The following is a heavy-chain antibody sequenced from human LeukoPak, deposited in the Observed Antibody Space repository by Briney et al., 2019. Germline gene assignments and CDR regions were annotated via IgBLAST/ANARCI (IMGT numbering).Heavy chain of an antibody. D-gene: IGHD2-2*01. CDR1: GFTFSSYA. Sequence: GRSLRLSCAASGFTFSSYAMHWVRQAPGKGLEWVAVISYDGSNKYYADPVKGRFTISRDNSKNTLYLQMNSPRAEDTAVYYCARDLGYCSSTSCYEGAFDIWGQGTMVTVSS. J-gene: IGHJ3*02. V-gene: IGHV3-30-3*01. CDR3: ARDLGYCSSTSCYEGAFDI. CDR2: ISYDGSNK.